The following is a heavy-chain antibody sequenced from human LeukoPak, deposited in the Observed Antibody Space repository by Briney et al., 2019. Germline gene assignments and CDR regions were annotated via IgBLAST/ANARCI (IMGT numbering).Heavy chain of an antibody. J-gene: IGHJ4*02. V-gene: IGHV4-30-4*08. CDR1: GGSISSGDYY. Sequence: SETLSLTCTVSGGSISSGDYYWSWIRQPPGKGREWIGYIYYSGSTYYNPSLKSRVTISVDTSKNQFSLKLSSVTAADTAVYYCARDPWGWFGEGGFDYWGQGTLVTVSS. CDR3: ARDPWGWFGEGGFDY. D-gene: IGHD3-10*01. CDR2: IYYSGST.